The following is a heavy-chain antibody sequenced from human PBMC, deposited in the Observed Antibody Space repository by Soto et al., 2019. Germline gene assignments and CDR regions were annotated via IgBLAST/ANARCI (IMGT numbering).Heavy chain of an antibody. CDR1: GFTFSSYA. CDR3: AKDKREGSGWYNCSDP. Sequence: GGSLRLSCAASGFTFSSYAMSWVRQAPGKGLEWVSAISGSGGSTYYADSVKGRFTISRDNSKNTLYLQTNSLRAEDTAVYYCAKDKREGSGWYNCSDPWGQATPVTVSS. D-gene: IGHD6-19*01. V-gene: IGHV3-23*01. CDR2: ISGSGGST. J-gene: IGHJ5*02.